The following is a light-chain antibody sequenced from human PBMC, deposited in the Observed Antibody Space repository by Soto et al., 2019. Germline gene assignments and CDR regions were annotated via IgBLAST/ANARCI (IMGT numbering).Light chain of an antibody. J-gene: IGKJ3*01. CDR2: DAS. CDR1: QSVSSY. CDR3: QQRSKWPPFP. V-gene: IGKV3-11*01. Sequence: EIVLTQSPATLSLSPGERATLSCRASQSVSSYLAWYQQKPGQAPRLLIYDASNRATGIPARFSGSGSGTDLNLTISSLEPEGFAVYYCQQRSKWPPFPFGPGTKVDI.